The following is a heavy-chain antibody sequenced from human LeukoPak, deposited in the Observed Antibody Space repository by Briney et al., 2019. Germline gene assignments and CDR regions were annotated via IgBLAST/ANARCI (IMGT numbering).Heavy chain of an antibody. Sequence: SETLSLTCTVSGGSISSYYWSWIRQPPGKGLEWIGYIYYSGSTYYNPSLKSRVTISVDTSKNQFSLKLSSVTAADTAVYYCARVVGGGGFDYWGQGTLVTVSS. V-gene: IGHV4-59*12. D-gene: IGHD3-16*01. J-gene: IGHJ4*02. CDR3: ARVVGGGGFDY. CDR1: GGSISSYY. CDR2: IYYSGST.